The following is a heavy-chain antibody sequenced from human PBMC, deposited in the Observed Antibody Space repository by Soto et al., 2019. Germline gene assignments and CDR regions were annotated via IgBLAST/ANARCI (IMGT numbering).Heavy chain of an antibody. D-gene: IGHD2-15*01. J-gene: IGHJ4*02. CDR3: ANYPPTKLGYCSGGSCAYSEFDY. Sequence: GGSLRLSCAASGFTFSSYAMSWVRQAPGKGLEWVSAISGSGGSTYYADSVKGRFTISRDNSKDTLYLQMNSLRAEDTAVYYCANYPPTKLGYCSGGSCAYSEFDYWGQGTLVTVSS. CDR1: GFTFSSYA. CDR2: ISGSGGST. V-gene: IGHV3-23*01.